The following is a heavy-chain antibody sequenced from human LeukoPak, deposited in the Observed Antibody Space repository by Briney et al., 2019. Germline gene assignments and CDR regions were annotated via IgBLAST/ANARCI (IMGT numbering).Heavy chain of an antibody. D-gene: IGHD6-6*01. CDR3: ATGRAAHLFDY. CDR1: GFTFNTHW. Sequence: GGSLRLSCAASGFTFNTHWMIWVRQAPGKGLEWVANVKQDGSEKYYVPAVRGRFTNSRDNADNSMYLQMHSLSAEDTAVYYCATGRAAHLFDYWGQGTLVTVSS. J-gene: IGHJ4*02. V-gene: IGHV3-7*01. CDR2: VKQDGSEK.